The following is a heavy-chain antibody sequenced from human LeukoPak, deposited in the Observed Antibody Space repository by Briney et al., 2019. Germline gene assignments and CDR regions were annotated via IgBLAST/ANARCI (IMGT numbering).Heavy chain of an antibody. CDR1: GYTFTSYA. Sequence: ASVKVSCKASGYTFTSYAIHWVRQAPGQRLEWMGWISAGNGNTKYSQNFQGRVTFISNTSATTAFMELSSLRSEDAAVYYCARDTRELRLGFDYWGQGTLVTVSS. CDR2: ISAGNGNT. D-gene: IGHD3-16*01. CDR3: ARDTRELRLGFDY. J-gene: IGHJ4*02. V-gene: IGHV1-3*01.